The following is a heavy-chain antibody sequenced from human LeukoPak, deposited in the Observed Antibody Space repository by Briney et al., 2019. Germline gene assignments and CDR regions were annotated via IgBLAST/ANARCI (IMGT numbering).Heavy chain of an antibody. CDR3: ARVPVAVAGRDY. D-gene: IGHD6-19*01. V-gene: IGHV1-2*02. Sequence: GASVKVSCKASGYTFTGYYMHWVRQAPGQGLEWMGWINLNSGGTDYAQKFQGRVTMTRDTSISTAYMELSRLRSDDTAVYYCARVPVAVAGRDYWGQGTLVTVSS. J-gene: IGHJ4*02. CDR1: GYTFTGYY. CDR2: INLNSGGT.